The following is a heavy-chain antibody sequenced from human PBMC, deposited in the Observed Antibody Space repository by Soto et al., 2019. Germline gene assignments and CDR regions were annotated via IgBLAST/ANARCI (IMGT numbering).Heavy chain of an antibody. CDR1: GGSFSGYY. D-gene: IGHD3-22*01. CDR2: INHSGST. CDR3: ALYYYDSSGYYHFDY. Sequence: QVQLQQWGAGLLKPSETLSLTCAVYGGSFSGYYWSWIRQPPGKGLEWIGEINHSGSTNYNPSLKSRVTISVDTSKNQFSLKLSSVTAADTAVYYCALYYYDSSGYYHFDYWGQGTLVTVSS. J-gene: IGHJ4*02. V-gene: IGHV4-34*01.